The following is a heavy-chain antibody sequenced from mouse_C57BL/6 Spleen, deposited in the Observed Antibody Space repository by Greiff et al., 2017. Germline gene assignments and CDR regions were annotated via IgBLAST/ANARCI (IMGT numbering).Heavy chain of an antibody. CDR2: INPSSGYT. V-gene: IGHV1-7*01. D-gene: IGHD2-1*01. CDR1: GYTFTSYW. J-gene: IGHJ3*01. Sequence: QVHVKQSGAELAKPGASVKLSCKASGYTFTSYWMHWVKQRPGQGLEWIGYINPSSGYTKYNQKFKDKATLTADKSSSTAYMQLSSLTYEDSAGYYCARGKIYYGNYGFAYWGQGTLVTVSA. CDR3: ARGKIYYGNYGFAY.